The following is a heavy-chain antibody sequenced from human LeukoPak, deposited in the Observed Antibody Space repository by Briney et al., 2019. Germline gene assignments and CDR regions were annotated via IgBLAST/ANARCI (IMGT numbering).Heavy chain of an antibody. CDR1: GGSISSSSYY. V-gene: IGHV4-39*07. Sequence: SETLSLTCTVSGGSISSSSYYWGWIRQPPGKGLVWIGSIYYSGSTYYNPSLKSRVTISVDTSKNQFSLKLSSVTAADTAVYYCAREGRFGSQRGAFDIWGQGTMVTVSS. CDR2: IYYSGST. D-gene: IGHD3-10*01. CDR3: AREGRFGSQRGAFDI. J-gene: IGHJ3*02.